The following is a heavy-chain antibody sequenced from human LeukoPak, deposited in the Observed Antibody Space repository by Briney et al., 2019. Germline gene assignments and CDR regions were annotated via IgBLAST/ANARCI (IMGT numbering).Heavy chain of an antibody. CDR1: GFTFSSYE. CDR2: ISSSGSTI. J-gene: IGHJ4*02. V-gene: IGHV3-48*03. CDR3: ARDYYDYVWGSYTRLDY. Sequence: GGSLRLSCAASGFTFSSYEMNWVRQAPGKGLERVTYISSSGSTIYYADSVKGRFTISRDNAKNSLYLQMNSLRAEDTAVYYCARDYYDYVWGSYTRLDYWGQGTLVTVSS. D-gene: IGHD3-16*01.